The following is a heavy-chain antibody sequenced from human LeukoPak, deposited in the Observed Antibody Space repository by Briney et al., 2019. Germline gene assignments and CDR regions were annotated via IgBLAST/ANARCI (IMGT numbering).Heavy chain of an antibody. CDR3: ARDASYYYDSSGYYKRYAFDI. V-gene: IGHV3-21*01. CDR2: ISSSSSYI. CDR1: GFTISSYS. Sequence: KTGGSLRLSCAASGFTISSYSMNWVRQAPGKGLEWVSSISSSSSYIYYADSVKGRFTISRDNAKNSLYLQMNSLRAEDTAVYYCARDASYYYDSSGYYKRYAFDIWGQGTMVTVSS. J-gene: IGHJ3*02. D-gene: IGHD3-22*01.